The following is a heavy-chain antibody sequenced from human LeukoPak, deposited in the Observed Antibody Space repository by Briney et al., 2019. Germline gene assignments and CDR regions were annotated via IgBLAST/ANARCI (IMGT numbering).Heavy chain of an antibody. CDR1: GFMFSDYW. CDR2: INRHGNEV. Sequence: GGSLRLSCAASGFMFSDYWMTWVRQVPGTGLEWVANINRHGNEVHYVDSVKGRFTISRDNAKNSLYLQLDILRVEDTAAYYCARVGTWELQRVFDYWGQGTLVTVSS. D-gene: IGHD1-1*01. V-gene: IGHV3-7*01. CDR3: ARVGTWELQRVFDY. J-gene: IGHJ4*02.